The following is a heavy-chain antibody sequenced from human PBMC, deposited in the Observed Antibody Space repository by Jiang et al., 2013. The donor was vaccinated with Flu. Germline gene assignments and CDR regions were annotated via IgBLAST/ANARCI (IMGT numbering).Heavy chain of an antibody. CDR2: ISDIGST. Sequence: GSGLVKPSETLSLSCIVSGGSISSSSYFWGWIRQPPGKGLEWIGSISDIGSTHYNPSLKSRVTISVDTSNSQFSLKLTSVTAADTAVYYCAKSYYYDSSGYYSYYYGMDVWGQGTTVTVSS. D-gene: IGHD3-22*01. V-gene: IGHV4-39*07. J-gene: IGHJ6*02. CDR1: GGSISSSSYF. CDR3: AKSYYYDSSGYYSYYYGMDV.